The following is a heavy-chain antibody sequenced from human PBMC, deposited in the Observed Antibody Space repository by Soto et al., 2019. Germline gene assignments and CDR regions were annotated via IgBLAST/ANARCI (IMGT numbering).Heavy chain of an antibody. J-gene: IGHJ4*02. CDR1: GASISSYY. Sequence: SETLSLTCTVSGASISSYYWSWIRQPPGKGLEWIGYIYYSGSTNYNPPLKSRVTISVDTSKNQFSLKVSSVTATDTAVYCARLSPTSGNWALDYWGQGTLVTVSS. D-gene: IGHD7-27*01. V-gene: IGHV4-59*01. CDR3: ARLSPTSGNWALDY. CDR2: IYYSGST.